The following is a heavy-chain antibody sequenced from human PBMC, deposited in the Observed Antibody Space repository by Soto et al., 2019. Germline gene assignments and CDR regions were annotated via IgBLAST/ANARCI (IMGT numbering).Heavy chain of an antibody. Sequence: ASVKVSCKASGYTFTGYYMHWVRQAPGQGLEWMGWINPNSGGTNYAQKFQGRVTMTRDTSISTAYMELSRLRSDDTAVYYCARELGYCSGTSCWPVDYWGQGTLVTVSS. CDR3: ARELGYCSGTSCWPVDY. J-gene: IGHJ4*02. CDR1: GYTFTGYY. V-gene: IGHV1-2*02. D-gene: IGHD2-2*01. CDR2: INPNSGGT.